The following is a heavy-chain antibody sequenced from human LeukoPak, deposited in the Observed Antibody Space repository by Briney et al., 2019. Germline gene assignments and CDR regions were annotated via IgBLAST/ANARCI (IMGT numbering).Heavy chain of an antibody. CDR2: IYNTGYT. J-gene: IGHJ4*02. CDR3: ARSVTMVRGVISTYFFDY. CDR1: GGSISSYY. Sequence: PSETLSLTCTISGGSISSYYWNWIQQPSGKGLEWNGYIYNTGYTNYNPSLKSRVTISVDTSKNQFSLKLSSVTAADTAVYYCARSVTMVRGVISTYFFDYWGQGTLVTVSS. V-gene: IGHV4-59*01. D-gene: IGHD3-10*01.